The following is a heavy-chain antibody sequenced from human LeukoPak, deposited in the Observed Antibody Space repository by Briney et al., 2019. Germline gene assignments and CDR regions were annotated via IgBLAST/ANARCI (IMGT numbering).Heavy chain of an antibody. D-gene: IGHD1-1*01. V-gene: IGHV3-30*18. CDR3: VKMGGKGTRVTRVEY. Sequence: GGSLRLSCAASGFTFSSYWMSWVRQAPGKGLEWVAIMSNDASAKDIADSVKGRLTISRDNPKNMLYLQMDSLRVEDTAVYYCVKMGGKGTRVTRVEYWGQAVLVTVSS. J-gene: IGHJ4*02. CDR1: GFTFSSYW. CDR2: MSNDASAK.